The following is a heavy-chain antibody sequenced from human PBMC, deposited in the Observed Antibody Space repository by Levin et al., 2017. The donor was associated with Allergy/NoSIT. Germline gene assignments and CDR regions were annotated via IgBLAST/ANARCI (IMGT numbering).Heavy chain of an antibody. D-gene: IGHD3-22*01. CDR3: GCPLSGYYDSSSYIRH. Sequence: TGGSLRLSCAASGFIFSDYEMNWVRQAPGKEPEWLAYISGSGQTIDYADSVQGRFSISRDNDKSSLYLQMNNLRAEDTAVYYCGCPLSGYYDSSSYIRHWGQGTLVTVSS. CDR2: ISGSGQTI. CDR1: GFIFSDYE. J-gene: IGHJ4*02. V-gene: IGHV3-48*03.